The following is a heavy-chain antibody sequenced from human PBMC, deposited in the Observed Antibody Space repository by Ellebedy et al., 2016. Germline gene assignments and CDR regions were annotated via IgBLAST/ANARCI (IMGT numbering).Heavy chain of an antibody. CDR1: GFTFTSYS. CDR2: ISGSGGST. Sequence: GGSLRLXXIVSGFTFTSYSMKWVRQTPGKGLEWVSAISGSGGSTYYADSVKGRFTISRDNSKNTLYLQMNSLRAEDTAVYYCAKDSEGFDPWGQGTLVTVSS. J-gene: IGHJ5*02. CDR3: AKDSEGFDP. V-gene: IGHV3-23*01.